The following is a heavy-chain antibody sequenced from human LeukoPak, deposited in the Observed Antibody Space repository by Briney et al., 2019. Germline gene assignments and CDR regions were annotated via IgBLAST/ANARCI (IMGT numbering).Heavy chain of an antibody. D-gene: IGHD3-22*01. CDR1: GFTFSSYS. CDR2: ISSSSSYI. J-gene: IGHJ4*02. CDR3: ARSQLKVNYYDSSGPIYYFDY. Sequence: PGGSLRLSCAASGFTFSSYSMNWVRQAPGKGLEWVSSISSSSSYIYYADSVKGRFTISRDNAKNSLYLQMNSLRAEDTAVYYCARSQLKVNYYDSSGPIYYFDYWGQGTLVTVSS. V-gene: IGHV3-21*01.